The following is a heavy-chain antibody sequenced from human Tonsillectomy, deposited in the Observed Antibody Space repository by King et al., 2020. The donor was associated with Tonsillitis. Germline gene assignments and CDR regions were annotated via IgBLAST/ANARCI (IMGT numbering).Heavy chain of an antibody. J-gene: IGHJ6*03. V-gene: IGHV1-18*01. CDR3: ARAVIWWEPYYYYYMDV. CDR2: ISAYNANT. CDR1: GYTFTSFV. Sequence: QLVQSGPEVKKPGASVKVSCKASGYTFTSFVIGWVRQAPGQGLEWMGWISAYNANTSYAQKLQGRVSMTTATSTGTAYMELRSLRSDNTAVYFWARAVIWWEPYYYYYMDVWGKGTTVTVSS. D-gene: IGHD1-26*01.